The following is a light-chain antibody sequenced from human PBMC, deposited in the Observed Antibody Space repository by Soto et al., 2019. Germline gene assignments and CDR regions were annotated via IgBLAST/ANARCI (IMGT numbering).Light chain of an antibody. CDR1: SSDFDIYKY. J-gene: IGLJ1*01. Sequence: SVLTQPASVSGSPGQSITISCTGASSDFDIYKYVSWYQQHPGKAPKLMIYQVPNRPSGVSNRFSGSKSGNTASLTISGLQAEDEADYYCSSYTSSINYVFGTGTKVTVL. V-gene: IGLV2-14*01. CDR2: QVP. CDR3: SSYTSSINYV.